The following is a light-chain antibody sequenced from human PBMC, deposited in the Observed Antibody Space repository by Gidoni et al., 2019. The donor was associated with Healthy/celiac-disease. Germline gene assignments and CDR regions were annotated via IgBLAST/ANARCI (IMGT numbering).Light chain of an antibody. CDR2: DAS. V-gene: IGKV1-33*01. CDR1: QNISSY. J-gene: IGKJ4*01. CDR3: QQYYSLPLT. Sequence: DKQMTPYPSPLSASVGDRVTITCQASQNISSYLTWYQQKPGNAPKLLIYDASKLQTGVPSRFSGSGSGTDFTLTISSLQPEDIATYYCQQYYSLPLTFGGGTKVEIK.